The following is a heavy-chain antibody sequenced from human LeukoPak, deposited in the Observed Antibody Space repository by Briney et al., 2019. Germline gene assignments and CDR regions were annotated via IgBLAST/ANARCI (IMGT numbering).Heavy chain of an antibody. CDR1: GFTFSHYA. Sequence: GGSLRLSCAASGFTFSHYAMTWGRQAPGEGLEWVSAISDSGGSTLYADSVKGRFTISRDNSKNTLYLQMNSLRAEDTAVYYCAKDRAQRYFDLWGRGTLVTVSS. J-gene: IGHJ2*01. V-gene: IGHV3-23*01. CDR3: AKDRAQRYFDL. CDR2: ISDSGGST. D-gene: IGHD3-10*01.